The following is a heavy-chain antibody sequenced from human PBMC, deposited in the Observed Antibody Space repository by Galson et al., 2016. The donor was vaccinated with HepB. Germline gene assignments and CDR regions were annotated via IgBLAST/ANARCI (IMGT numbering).Heavy chain of an antibody. V-gene: IGHV4-4*02. CDR3: ARDGGIVVAGIQNAFDI. Sequence: SETLSLTCAVSGGSISSGNWWNWVRQTPGKGLEWIGQIYHCGPTNYNPSLKSRVAMSIDKSKNQFSLKLSSVTAADTAIYYCARDGGIVVAGIQNAFDIWGQGTMVTVSS. J-gene: IGHJ3*02. CDR1: GGSISSGNW. D-gene: IGHD6-19*01. CDR2: IYHCGPT.